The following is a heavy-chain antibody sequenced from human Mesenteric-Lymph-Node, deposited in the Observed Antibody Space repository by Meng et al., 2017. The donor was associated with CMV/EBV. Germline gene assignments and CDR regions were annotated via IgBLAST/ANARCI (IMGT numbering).Heavy chain of an antibody. V-gene: IGHV3-53*01. Sequence: GGLRLSCVGSGFTVRSNYMNWVRQAPGKGLEWVSIIYNDGRTYHADSVKGRFTISRDHFKNTVYLHMTSLRAEDTAVYYCAKSKFSFVVPAATGTFDYWGQGTLVTVSS. J-gene: IGHJ4*02. CDR2: IYNDGRT. D-gene: IGHD2-2*01. CDR1: GFTVRSNY. CDR3: AKSKFSFVVPAATGTFDY.